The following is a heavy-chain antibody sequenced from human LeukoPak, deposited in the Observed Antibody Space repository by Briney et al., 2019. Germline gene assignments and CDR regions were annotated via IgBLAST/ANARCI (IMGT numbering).Heavy chain of an antibody. J-gene: IGHJ3*02. Sequence: ASVKVSCKASGYTFTGYYMHWVRQAPGQGLEWMGWINHNSGGTNYAQKFRGRVTMTRDTSISTAYMELSRLRSDDTAVYYCARDGWMNAFDIWGQGTMVTVSS. CDR2: INHNSGGT. CDR1: GYTFTGYY. V-gene: IGHV1-2*02. CDR3: ARDGWMNAFDI. D-gene: IGHD5-12*01.